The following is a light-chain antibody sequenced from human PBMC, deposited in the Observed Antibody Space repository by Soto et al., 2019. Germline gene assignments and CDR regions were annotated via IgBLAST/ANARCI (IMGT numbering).Light chain of an antibody. Sequence: QSVLTQPPSVSGAPGQRVTISCTGSTSNIGAGYDVHWYQQLPGTAPKVFIYTNSNRPSGVPDRFSGSKSGSSASLAITGLQAEDEADYYCQSYDSSLSGWVFGGGTKVTVL. CDR1: TSNIGAGYD. J-gene: IGLJ3*02. CDR2: TNS. V-gene: IGLV1-40*01. CDR3: QSYDSSLSGWV.